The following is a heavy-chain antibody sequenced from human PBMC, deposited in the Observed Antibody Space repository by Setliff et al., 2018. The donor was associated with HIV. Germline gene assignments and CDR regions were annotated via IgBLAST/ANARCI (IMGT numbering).Heavy chain of an antibody. D-gene: IGHD6-19*01. J-gene: IGHJ4*02. CDR3: VRAGYSSGWYRRGGFYFDF. CDR2: IWYDGSDK. CDR1: GFSFNSYG. V-gene: IGHV3-33*08. Sequence: GSLRLSCTFYGFSFNSYGMHWVRQAPGKGLEWVAYIWYDGSDKYYEDSRKGRFTISRDNSNDTLFLQIDSLRAEDTAVYFCVRAGYSSGWYRRGGFYFDFWGQGTLVTVSS.